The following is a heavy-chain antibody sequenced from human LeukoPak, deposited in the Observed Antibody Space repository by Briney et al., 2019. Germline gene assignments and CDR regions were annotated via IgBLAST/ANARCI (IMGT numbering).Heavy chain of an antibody. Sequence: GGSLRLSCAASGFTFSSYEMNWVRQAPGKGLEWVSYISSSGSTIYYADSVKGRFTISRDNAKNSLYLQMNSLRAEDTAVYYCARDPGYSRGTGFDYWGQGTLVTVSS. D-gene: IGHD6-13*01. J-gene: IGHJ4*02. CDR1: GFTFSSYE. V-gene: IGHV3-48*03. CDR2: ISSSGSTI. CDR3: ARDPGYSRGTGFDY.